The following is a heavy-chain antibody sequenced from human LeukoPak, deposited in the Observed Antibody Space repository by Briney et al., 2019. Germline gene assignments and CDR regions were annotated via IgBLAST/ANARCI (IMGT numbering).Heavy chain of an antibody. CDR1: GGSISSYY. V-gene: IGHV4-59*08. Sequence: SETLSLTCTVSGGSISSYYWNWIRQPPGKGLEWIGYIYYSGSTNYNPSLKSRVTISVDTSKNQFSLKLSSVTAADTAVYYSARHLIAAAGYYYFDYWGQGTLVTVSS. CDR3: ARHLIAAAGYYYFDY. D-gene: IGHD6-13*01. CDR2: IYYSGST. J-gene: IGHJ4*02.